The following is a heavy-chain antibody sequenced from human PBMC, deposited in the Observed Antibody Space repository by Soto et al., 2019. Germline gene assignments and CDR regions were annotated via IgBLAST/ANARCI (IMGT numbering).Heavy chain of an antibody. CDR1: GYTFTSYG. J-gene: IGHJ4*02. CDR2: ISAYNGNT. Sequence: ASVKVSCKASGYTFTSYGISWVRQAPGQGLEWMGWISAYNGNTNYAQKLQGRVTMTTDTSTSTAYMELRSLRSDDTAVYYCARVNTASYDILTGNRYFDYWGQGTLVTVAS. V-gene: IGHV1-18*01. CDR3: ARVNTASYDILTGNRYFDY. D-gene: IGHD3-9*01.